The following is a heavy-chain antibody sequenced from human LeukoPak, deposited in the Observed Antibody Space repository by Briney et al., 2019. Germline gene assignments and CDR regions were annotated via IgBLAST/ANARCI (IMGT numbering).Heavy chain of an antibody. D-gene: IGHD6-13*01. J-gene: IGHJ6*02. Sequence: ASETLSLTCTVSGGSISSHYWSWIRQPAGKGLEWIGRIYTSGSTNYNPSLKSRVTMSVDTSKNQFSLKLSSVTAADTAVYYCARDGYSSSWYGGDYYYGMDVWGQGTTVTVSS. CDR3: ARDGYSSSWYGGDYYYGMDV. V-gene: IGHV4-4*07. CDR2: IYTSGST. CDR1: GGSISSHY.